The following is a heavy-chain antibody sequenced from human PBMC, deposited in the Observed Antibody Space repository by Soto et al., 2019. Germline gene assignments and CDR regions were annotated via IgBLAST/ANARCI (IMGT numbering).Heavy chain of an antibody. CDR3: ARGSTTLSSIYGMDV. CDR1: GFTFSGFW. V-gene: IGHV3-7*05. Sequence: GGSLRLSCAASGFTFSGFWMNWVRQAPGKGLEWVANINQDGSEKYFVDSVKGRFTISRDNAKDSLYLQMSSLRAEDTAVYYCARGSTTLSSIYGMDVWGQGTTVTVSS. CDR2: INQDGSEK. D-gene: IGHD1-26*01. J-gene: IGHJ6*02.